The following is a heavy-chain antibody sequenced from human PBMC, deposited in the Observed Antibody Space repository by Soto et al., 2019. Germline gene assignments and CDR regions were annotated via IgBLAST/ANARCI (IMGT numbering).Heavy chain of an antibody. V-gene: IGHV3-53*04. CDR3: ARAHYDFWSGDYYFDY. CDR2: IYSGGST. D-gene: IGHD3-3*01. J-gene: IGHJ4*02. Sequence: GGSLRFSCAASGFTVSSNYMSWVRQAPGKGLEWVSVIYSGGSTYYADSVKGRFTISRHNSKNTLYLQMNSLRAEGTAVYYCARAHYDFWSGDYYFDYWGQGTLVTVSS. CDR1: GFTVSSNY.